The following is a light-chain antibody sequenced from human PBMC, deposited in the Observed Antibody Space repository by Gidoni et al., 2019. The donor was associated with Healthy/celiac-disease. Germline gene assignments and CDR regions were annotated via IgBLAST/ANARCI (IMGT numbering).Light chain of an antibody. J-gene: IGLJ2*01. CDR1: SSNIGSNT. CDR2: SNN. CDR3: AAWDDSLNGHVV. V-gene: IGLV1-44*01. Sequence: QSVLTQPPSASGTPGQRGPISCSGSSSNIGSNTVNWYQQLPGTAPKLLIYSNNQRPSGAPDRFSGSKSGTSASLAISGLQSEDEADYYCAAWDDSLNGHVVFGGGTKLTVL.